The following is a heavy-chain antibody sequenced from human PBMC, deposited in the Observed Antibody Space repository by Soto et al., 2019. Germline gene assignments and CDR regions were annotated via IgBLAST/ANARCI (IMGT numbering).Heavy chain of an antibody. CDR1: GFTFNNYG. V-gene: IGHV3-33*01. Sequence: HPGGSLRLSCAASGFTFNNYGMHWVRQAPGKGLEWVALRCHYGXXXVXXXSXXXXXXXSRXXSSXXXNXXXXXXGVEDTAVYYCTRAAIKGEPLDYWGQGT. CDR3: TRAAIKGEPLDY. CDR2: RCHYGXXX. D-gene: IGHD1-26*01. J-gene: IGHJ4*02.